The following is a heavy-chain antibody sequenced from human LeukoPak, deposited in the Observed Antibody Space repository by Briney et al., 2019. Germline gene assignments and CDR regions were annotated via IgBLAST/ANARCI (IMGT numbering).Heavy chain of an antibody. J-gene: IGHJ5*02. Sequence: GGSLRLSCAASGFTFSSYGMHWVRQAPGKGLEWVSAISGSGGSTYYADSVKGRFTISRDNSKNTLYLQMNSLRAEDTAVYYCAKDGYCSSTSCYGWFDPWGQGTLVTVSS. D-gene: IGHD2-2*03. V-gene: IGHV3-23*01. CDR1: GFTFSSYG. CDR2: ISGSGGST. CDR3: AKDGYCSSTSCYGWFDP.